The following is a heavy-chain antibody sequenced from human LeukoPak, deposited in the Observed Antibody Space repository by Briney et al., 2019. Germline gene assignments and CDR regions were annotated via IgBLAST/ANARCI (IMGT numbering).Heavy chain of an antibody. D-gene: IGHD3-10*01. CDR2: ISYDGSNK. CDR1: GFNFSSYV. V-gene: IGHV3-30*18. CDR3: AKGVYYYGSGSDY. J-gene: IGHJ4*02. Sequence: GGSLRLSCAASGFNFSSYVMHWVRQAPGKGLEWVAVISYDGSNKYYADSVKGRFTISRDNSKNTLYLQMNSLRAEDTVVYYCAKGVYYYGSGSDYWGQGTLVTVSS.